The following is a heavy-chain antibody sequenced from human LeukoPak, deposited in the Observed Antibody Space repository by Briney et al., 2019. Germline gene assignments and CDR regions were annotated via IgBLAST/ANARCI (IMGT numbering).Heavy chain of an antibody. CDR2: INTNTGNP. Sequence: VASVKVSCKASGYIFSVYALIWVRQAPGQGLELMGWINTNTGNPTYAQGFTGRFVFSLDTSVSTAYLQISSLKAEDTAVYHCARDYTIAVGTTTYLQHWGQGTLVTVSS. J-gene: IGHJ1*01. CDR3: ARDYTIAVGTTTYLQH. CDR1: GYIFSVYA. D-gene: IGHD1-7*01. V-gene: IGHV7-4-1*02.